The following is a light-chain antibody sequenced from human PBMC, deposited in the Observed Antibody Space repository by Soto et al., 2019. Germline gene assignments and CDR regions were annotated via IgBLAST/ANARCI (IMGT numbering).Light chain of an antibody. CDR2: TAS. V-gene: IGKV1-8*01. J-gene: IGKJ4*02. CDR3: QKYISDPLT. Sequence: AIRMTQSPSSFSASTGDRVTIGCRASQGISSHLAWYQLKPGKAPKLLIYTASYLETGVPSRFSGSGSGTDFTLTISSLQSEDFAVYYCQKYISDPLTFGGGTKVEIK. CDR1: QGISSH.